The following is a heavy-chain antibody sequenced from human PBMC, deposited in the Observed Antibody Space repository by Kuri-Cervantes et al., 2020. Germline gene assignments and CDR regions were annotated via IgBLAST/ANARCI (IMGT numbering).Heavy chain of an antibody. CDR3: AKDLASGWITGSFDY. CDR2: ISYDGSNK. CDR1: GFTFSSYG. J-gene: IGHJ4*02. Sequence: LSLTCAASGFTFSSYGMHWVRQAPGKGLEWVAVISYDGSNKYYADSVKGRFTISRDNSKNTLYLQMNSLRAEDTAEYYCAKDLASGWITGSFDYWGQGTLVTVSS. V-gene: IGHV3-30*18. D-gene: IGHD6-19*01.